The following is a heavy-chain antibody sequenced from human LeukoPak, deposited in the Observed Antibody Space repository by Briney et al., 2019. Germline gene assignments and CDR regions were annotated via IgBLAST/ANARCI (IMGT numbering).Heavy chain of an antibody. CDR2: INHSGNT. V-gene: IGHV4-34*01. J-gene: IGHJ4*02. Sequence: SETLSLTCAVYGGSFSGYYWSWIRQPPGKGLERIGEINHSGNTSYNPSLKSRVTISVDTSKNQFSLKLSSVTAADTAVYYCARATYSSGWGTSDYWGQGTLVTVSS. CDR1: GGSFSGYY. CDR3: ARATYSSGWGTSDY. D-gene: IGHD6-19*01.